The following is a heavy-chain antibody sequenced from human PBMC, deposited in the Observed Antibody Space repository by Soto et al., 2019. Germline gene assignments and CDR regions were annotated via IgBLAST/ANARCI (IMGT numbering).Heavy chain of an antibody. Sequence: EVQLVESGGGLVQPGGSLRLSCAASGFRFSSYSMNWVRQAPGKGPEWVSYIDHSSSSVRYVDSVEGRFTISSNNAKDYLTLQINSMGVEYTAMYYCAVGIAVARGYFDLWGRGTLVTVSS. CDR3: AVGIAVARGYFDL. CDR1: GFRFSSYS. CDR2: IDHSSSSV. J-gene: IGHJ2*01. D-gene: IGHD6-19*01. V-gene: IGHV3-48*04.